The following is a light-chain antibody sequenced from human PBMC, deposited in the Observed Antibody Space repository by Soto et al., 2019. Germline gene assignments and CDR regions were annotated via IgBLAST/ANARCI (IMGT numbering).Light chain of an antibody. CDR2: WAS. CDR1: QSVLYSSNNKNY. CDR3: QQYESTPPT. Sequence: DIVMTQSPDSLAVSLAERATINCKSSQSVLYSSNNKNYLAWYQQRPGQPPKLLIYWASTRESGVPDRFSGSGSGTDFTLTITSLQAEDVAVYYCQQYESTPPTCGQGTKLEIK. V-gene: IGKV4-1*01. J-gene: IGKJ2*01.